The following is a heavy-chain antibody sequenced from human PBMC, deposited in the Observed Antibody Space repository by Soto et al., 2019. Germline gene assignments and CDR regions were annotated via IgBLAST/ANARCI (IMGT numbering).Heavy chain of an antibody. CDR1: GGSISSGDYY. CDR2: IYYSGST. D-gene: IGHD2-15*01. CDR3: ARSVVVVAATSRLGELSSPYYYYGMDV. V-gene: IGHV4-30-4*01. Sequence: QVQLQESGPGLVKPSQTLSLTCTVSGGSISSGDYYWSWIRQPPGKGLEWIGYIYYSGSTYYNPALKSRVTTSVDTSKNQFSLKLSAVTAADTAVYYCARSVVVVAATSRLGELSSPYYYYGMDVWGQGTTVTVSS. J-gene: IGHJ6*02.